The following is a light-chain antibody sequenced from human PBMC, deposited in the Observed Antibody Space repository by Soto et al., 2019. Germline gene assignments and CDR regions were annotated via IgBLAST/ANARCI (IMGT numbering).Light chain of an antibody. CDR2: DAS. V-gene: IGKV1-33*01. CDR1: QDITTH. CDR3: QKYDDVPQ. J-gene: IGKJ3*01. Sequence: DIQMTQSPSSLSASVGDTVTITCQASQDITTHLNWYQQKPGKAPNLLIYDASRLETGVPSRFSGSGAGTYFTLSRSSRQSEDIATYYCQKYDDVPQFGPGTKVDF.